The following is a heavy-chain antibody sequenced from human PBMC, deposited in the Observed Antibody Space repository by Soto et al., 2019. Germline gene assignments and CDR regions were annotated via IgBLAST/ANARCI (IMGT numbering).Heavy chain of an antibody. Sequence: QVQLVQSGAEVKKPGSSVKVSCKASGDTFTTNSLNWVRQAPGQGLEWMGGIIPVVGTTKYAQKYQDRVTITGDKSTNTAYMGLSSLRSDDTAVYYCARGLLYATTYLDYWGQGTPVTVSS. CDR2: IIPVVGTT. CDR3: ARGLLYATTYLDY. D-gene: IGHD2-8*01. CDR1: GDTFTTNS. J-gene: IGHJ4*02. V-gene: IGHV1-69*06.